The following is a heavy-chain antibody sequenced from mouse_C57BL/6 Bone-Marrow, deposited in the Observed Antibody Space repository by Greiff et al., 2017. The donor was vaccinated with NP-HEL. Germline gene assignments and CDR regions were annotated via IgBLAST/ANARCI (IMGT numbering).Heavy chain of an antibody. D-gene: IGHD1-1*01. CDR2: INPYNGGT. Sequence: VQLQQSGPVLVKPGASVKMSCKASGYTFTDYYMNWVKQSHGRSLEWIGVINPYNGGTSYNQKFKGKATLTVDKSSSTAYMELNSLTSEDSAVYYCARGAYGSPYWYFDVWGTGTTVTVSS. CDR1: GYTFTDYY. CDR3: ARGAYGSPYWYFDV. J-gene: IGHJ1*03. V-gene: IGHV1-19*01.